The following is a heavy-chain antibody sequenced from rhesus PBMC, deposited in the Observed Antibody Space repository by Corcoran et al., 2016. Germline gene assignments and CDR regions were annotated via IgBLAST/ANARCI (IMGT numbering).Heavy chain of an antibody. V-gene: IGHV3S5*01. CDR3: AKVGKKYYFDY. CDR2: INSGGGST. D-gene: IGHD5-24*01. J-gene: IGHJ4*01. Sequence: EVQLVETGGGLVQPGGSLKLSCAASGFTFRSYGMSWVRQAPGKGLEWVSAINSGGGSTYYADSVKGRFTISRDNSKNTLSLQMNSLRAEDTAVYYCAKVGKKYYFDYWGQGVLVTVSS. CDR1: GFTFRSYG.